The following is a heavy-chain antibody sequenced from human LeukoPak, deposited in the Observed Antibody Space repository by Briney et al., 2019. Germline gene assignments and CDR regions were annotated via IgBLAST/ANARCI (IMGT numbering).Heavy chain of an antibody. J-gene: IGHJ4*02. Sequence: SQTLSLTCTVSGGSISSGSYYWSWIRQPAGKGLEWIGYIYYSGSTNYNPSLKSRVTISVDTSKNQFSLKLSSVTAADTAVYYCARESKSSSFDYWGQGTLVTVSS. D-gene: IGHD6-13*01. V-gene: IGHV4-61*10. CDR2: IYYSGST. CDR3: ARESKSSSFDY. CDR1: GGSISSGSYY.